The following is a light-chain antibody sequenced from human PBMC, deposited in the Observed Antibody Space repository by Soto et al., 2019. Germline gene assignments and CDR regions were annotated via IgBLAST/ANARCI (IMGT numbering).Light chain of an antibody. Sequence: EIVLTQSPGTLSLSPGERATLSCRASQSVSSNYLAWYQQKPGQAPRLLIYDTSSRATGIPDRFSGSGSGTDFTLTISRLEPEEFAVYYCQQYGSTPQTFGQGTKVDIK. CDR3: QQYGSTPQT. CDR2: DTS. J-gene: IGKJ1*01. V-gene: IGKV3-20*01. CDR1: QSVSSNY.